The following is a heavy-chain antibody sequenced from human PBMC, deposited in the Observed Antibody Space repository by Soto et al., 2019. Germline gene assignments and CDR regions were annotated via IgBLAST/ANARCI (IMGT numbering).Heavy chain of an antibody. D-gene: IGHD1-7*01. CDR3: TRSPRSITGTPTGGAQNDY. J-gene: IGHJ4*02. Sequence: PSETLSLTCNVSGGSIRSGGYYWGWIRQAPGKGLEWVSSISSDNKYIYYADSVKGRFTISRDNAKSSLFLQMNSLRADDTAVYYCTRSPRSITGTPTGGAQNDYWGQGALVTVSS. CDR2: ISSDNKYI. CDR1: GGSIRSGG. V-gene: IGHV3-21*01.